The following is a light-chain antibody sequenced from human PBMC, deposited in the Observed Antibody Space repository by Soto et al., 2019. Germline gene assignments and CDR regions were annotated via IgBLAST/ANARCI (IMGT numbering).Light chain of an antibody. J-gene: IGLJ1*01. Sequence: QSALTQPPSAAGAPGQSVTISCTGSSCDVGGHNYVSWYQQYPRKAPKLMIYEVRKQPSGVPDRFSASKSGNTASLTVSGLQAEDEADYYCSSYAGVNDYVFGTGTKVTVL. CDR2: EVR. CDR3: SSYAGVNDYV. CDR1: SCDVGGHNY. V-gene: IGLV2-8*01.